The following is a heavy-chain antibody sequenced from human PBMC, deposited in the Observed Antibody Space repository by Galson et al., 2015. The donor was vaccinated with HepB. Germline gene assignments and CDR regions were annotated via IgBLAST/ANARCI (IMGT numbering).Heavy chain of an antibody. D-gene: IGHD1-1*01. J-gene: IGHJ4*02. CDR3: ARGPRYNWNDVF. Sequence: SVKVSCKASGYTFTSYDINWVRQATGQGLEWMGWMNPNSGNTGYAQKFQGRVTMTRNTSISTAYMELSSLRSEDTAVYYCARGPRYNWNDVFWGQGTLVTASS. V-gene: IGHV1-8*01. CDR1: GYTFTSYD. CDR2: MNPNSGNT.